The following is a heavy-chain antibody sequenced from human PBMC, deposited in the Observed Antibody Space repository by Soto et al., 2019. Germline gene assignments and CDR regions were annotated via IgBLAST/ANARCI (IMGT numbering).Heavy chain of an antibody. D-gene: IGHD6-19*01. Sequence: PSETLSLTCAVYGGSFSGYYWGWIRQPPGKGLEWIGEINHSGSTNYNPSLKSRVTISVDTSKNQFSLKLSSVTAADPAVYYCARGGPYSSGWRRTRYYYYGMDVWGQGTTVTVSS. J-gene: IGHJ6*02. CDR2: INHSGST. CDR3: ARGGPYSSGWRRTRYYYYGMDV. V-gene: IGHV4-34*01. CDR1: GGSFSGYY.